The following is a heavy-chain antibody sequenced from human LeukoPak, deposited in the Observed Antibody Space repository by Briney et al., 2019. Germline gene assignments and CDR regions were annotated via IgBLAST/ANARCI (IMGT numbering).Heavy chain of an antibody. Sequence: ASVKVSCKASGYTFTDYYMHWVRQAPGQGLEWTEWINPKSGGTNYAQKFQGRVTMTRDTSISTAYMELSSLRSDDTAVYYCALWFGELSALINYYYYGMDVWGQGTTVTVSS. CDR3: ALWFGELSALINYYYYGMDV. J-gene: IGHJ6*02. CDR2: INPKSGGT. CDR1: GYTFTDYY. V-gene: IGHV1-2*02. D-gene: IGHD3-10*01.